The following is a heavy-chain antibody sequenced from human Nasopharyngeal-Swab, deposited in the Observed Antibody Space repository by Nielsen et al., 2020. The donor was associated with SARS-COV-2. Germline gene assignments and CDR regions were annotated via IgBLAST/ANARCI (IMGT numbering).Heavy chain of an antibody. CDR3: ARDLVADYALTVRGNYYYGMDV. V-gene: IGHV1-2*04. Sequence: ASVKVSCKASGYTFTGYYMHWVRQAPGQGLEWMGWINPNSGGTNYAQKFQGWVTMTRDTSTSTAYMELSRLRSDDTAVYYCARDLVADYALTVRGNYYYGMDVWGQGTTVTVSS. D-gene: IGHD4/OR15-4a*01. CDR2: INPNSGGT. J-gene: IGHJ6*02. CDR1: GYTFTGYY.